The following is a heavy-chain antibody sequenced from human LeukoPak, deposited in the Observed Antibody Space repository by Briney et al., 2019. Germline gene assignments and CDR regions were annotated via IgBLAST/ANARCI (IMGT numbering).Heavy chain of an antibody. CDR2: ISGSGGST. J-gene: IGHJ5*02. D-gene: IGHD2-2*01. CDR1: GFTFSSYW. CDR3: AKGLIRGCSSTSCYNWFDP. Sequence: GGSLRLSCAASGFTFSSYWMSWVRQAPGKGLEWVSAISGSGGSTYYADSVKGRFTISRDNSKNTLYLQMNSLRAEDTAVYYCAKGLIRGCSSTSCYNWFDPWGQGTLVTVSS. V-gene: IGHV3-23*01.